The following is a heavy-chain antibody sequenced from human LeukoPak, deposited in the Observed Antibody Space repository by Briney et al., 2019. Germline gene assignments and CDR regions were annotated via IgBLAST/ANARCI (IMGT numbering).Heavy chain of an antibody. V-gene: IGHV1-2*02. Sequence: ASVKVSCKASGYTFTGYYMHWVRQAPGQGLEWMGWINPNSGGTNYAQKFQGRVTMTRDTSISTAYMELSRLRSDNTAVYYCAREESTVTTRFYYYYYMDVWGKGTTVTVSS. J-gene: IGHJ6*03. CDR3: AREESTVTTRFYYYYYMDV. CDR1: GYTFTGYY. CDR2: INPNSGGT. D-gene: IGHD4-17*01.